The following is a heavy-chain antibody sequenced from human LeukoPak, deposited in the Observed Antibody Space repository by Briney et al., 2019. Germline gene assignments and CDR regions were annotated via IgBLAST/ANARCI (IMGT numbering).Heavy chain of an antibody. D-gene: IGHD3-3*01. CDR1: GFTFPTYS. V-gene: IGHV3-23*01. CDR3: AKGIFGVIHNGIDV. Sequence: PGGSLRLSCVASGFTFPTYSMAWVRQAPGKGLDWVSCINPAGDDMYYADSVKGRFSISRDNLKNTLYLQMHSLRAEDRAIYYCAKGIFGVIHNGIDVWGQGTAVTVSS. J-gene: IGHJ6*02. CDR2: INPAGDDM.